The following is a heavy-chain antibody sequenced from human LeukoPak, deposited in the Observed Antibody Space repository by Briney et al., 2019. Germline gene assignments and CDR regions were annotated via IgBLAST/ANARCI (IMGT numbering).Heavy chain of an antibody. CDR3: ARVTSGYAPYYFDY. J-gene: IGHJ4*02. CDR1: GYTFTSYG. D-gene: IGHD2-2*01. V-gene: IGHV1-18*01. CDR2: ISAYNGNT. Sequence: ASVKVSFKASGYTFTSYGISWVRQAPGQGLEWMGWISAYNGNTNYAQKLQGRVTMTTDTSTSTAYMELRSLRSDDTAVYYCARVTSGYAPYYFDYWGQGTLVTVSS.